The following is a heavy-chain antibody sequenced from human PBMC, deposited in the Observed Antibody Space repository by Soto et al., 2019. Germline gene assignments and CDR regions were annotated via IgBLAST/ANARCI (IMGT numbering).Heavy chain of an antibody. CDR3: ARVLFDYDSSGYWLDYYYYGMDV. CDR2: IIPIFGTA. D-gene: IGHD3-22*01. J-gene: IGHJ6*02. CDR1: GGTFSSYA. Sequence: SVKVSCKASGGTFSSYAISWVRQAPGQGLEWMGGIIPIFGTANYAQKFQGRVTITADESTSTAYMELSSLRSEDTAVYYCARVLFDYDSSGYWLDYYYYGMDVWGQGTTVTVSS. V-gene: IGHV1-69*13.